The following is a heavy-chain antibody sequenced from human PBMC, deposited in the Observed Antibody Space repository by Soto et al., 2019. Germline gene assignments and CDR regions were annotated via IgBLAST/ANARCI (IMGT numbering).Heavy chain of an antibody. Sequence: ASVKVSCKASGYTFTTHAMTWVRQAPGQSLEWMGWINGGTGQEKHSQRFQGRVNITRDTSASTTYMEVSSLRSEDTAVYYCARGKGMEENYYYYGLDIWGQGTTVTVSS. V-gene: IGHV1-3*01. CDR2: INGGTGQE. CDR1: GYTFTTHA. CDR3: ARGKGMEENYYYYGLDI. D-gene: IGHD1-1*01. J-gene: IGHJ6*02.